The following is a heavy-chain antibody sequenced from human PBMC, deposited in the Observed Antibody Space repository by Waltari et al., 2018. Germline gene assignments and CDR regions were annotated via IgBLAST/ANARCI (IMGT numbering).Heavy chain of an antibody. CDR2: FIPILGIA. CDR1: GGTFSSYA. J-gene: IGHJ4*02. D-gene: IGHD6-6*01. V-gene: IGHV1-69*09. Sequence: QVQLVQSGAEVKKPGSSVKVSCKASGGTFSSYASSWVRRAPGQGLEWMGRFIPILGIANYAQKFQGRVTITADKSTSTAYMELSSLRSEDTAVYYCARAGYSSSSEYFDYWGQGTLVTVSS. CDR3: ARAGYSSSSEYFDY.